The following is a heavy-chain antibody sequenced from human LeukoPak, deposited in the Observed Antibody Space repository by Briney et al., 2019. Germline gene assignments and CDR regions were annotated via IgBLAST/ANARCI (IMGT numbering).Heavy chain of an antibody. J-gene: IGHJ5*02. CDR3: ARETPAVRNNCFDP. CDR2: VSYSGTT. CDR1: GGSISSSTYY. D-gene: IGHD2-2*01. Sequence: PSETLSLTCTVSGGSISSSTYYWGWVRQPPGKGLEWIGSVSYSGTTYYNTSLRSRVTISIDTSRNQFSLNMTSVTAADTAVYYCARETPAVRNNCFDPWGQGTLVTVSS. V-gene: IGHV4-39*02.